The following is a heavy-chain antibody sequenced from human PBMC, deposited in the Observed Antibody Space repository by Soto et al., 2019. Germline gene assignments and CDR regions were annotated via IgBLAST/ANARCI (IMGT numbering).Heavy chain of an antibody. J-gene: IGHJ6*02. V-gene: IGHV3-30*18. Sequence: QVQLVESGGGVVQPGRSLRLSCAASGFTFSSYGMHWVRQAPGKGLEWVAVISYDGSNKYYADSVKGRFTISRDNSKNTLDLQMNSLRAEDTAVYYCAKDYGGNPSPGDGMDVWGQGTTVTVSS. CDR2: ISYDGSNK. CDR1: GFTFSSYG. D-gene: IGHD4-17*01. CDR3: AKDYGGNPSPGDGMDV.